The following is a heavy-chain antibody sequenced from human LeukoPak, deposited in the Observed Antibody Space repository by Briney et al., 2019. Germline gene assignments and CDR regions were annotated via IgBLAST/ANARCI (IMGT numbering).Heavy chain of an antibody. D-gene: IGHD5-12*01. CDR2: IWYDESNK. CDR3: ARDMRDYIVAYYFDY. Sequence: PGRSLRLSCAASGFTFSSYGMHWVRQAPGKGLEWVAVIWYDESNKYYADSVKGRFTISRDNSKNTLYLQMNSLRAEDTAVYYCARDMRDYIVAYYFDYWGQGTLVTVSS. J-gene: IGHJ4*02. V-gene: IGHV3-33*01. CDR1: GFTFSSYG.